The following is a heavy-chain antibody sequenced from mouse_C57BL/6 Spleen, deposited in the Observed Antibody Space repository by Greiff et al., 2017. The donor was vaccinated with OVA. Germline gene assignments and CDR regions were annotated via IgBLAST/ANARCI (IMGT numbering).Heavy chain of an antibody. Sequence: QVQLQQPGAELVKPGASVKLSCKASGYTFTSYWMQWVKQRPGQGLEWIGEIDPSDSYTNYTQKFKGTATLTVDTSSSTAYMQLSSLTSEDSAVYYCARDEVTNYYAMDYWGQGTSVTVSS. CDR3: ARDEVTNYYAMDY. D-gene: IGHD2-5*01. V-gene: IGHV1-50*01. CDR1: GYTFTSYW. J-gene: IGHJ4*01. CDR2: IDPSDSYT.